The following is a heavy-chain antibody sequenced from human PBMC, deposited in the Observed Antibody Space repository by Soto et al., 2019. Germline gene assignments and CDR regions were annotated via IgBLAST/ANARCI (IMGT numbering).Heavy chain of an antibody. CDR2: IYHSGST. CDR3: ARDMATGGRLDP. CDR1: GGSISSGGHY. J-gene: IGHJ5*02. V-gene: IGHV4-31*03. D-gene: IGHD3-10*01. Sequence: QVQLQESGPGLVKSSQTLSLTCTVSGGSISSGGHYWSWIRQHPGKGLEWIAYIYHSGSTYYNPSLKSRVTISVDTSKNQFSLKLSSVTAADTAVYYCARDMATGGRLDPWGQGTLVTVSS.